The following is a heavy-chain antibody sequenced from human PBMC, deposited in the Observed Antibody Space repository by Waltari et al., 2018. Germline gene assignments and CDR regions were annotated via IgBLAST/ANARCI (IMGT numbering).Heavy chain of an antibody. J-gene: IGHJ3*02. D-gene: IGHD6-19*01. CDR3: ARERSSGWTEDAFDI. V-gene: IGHV3-30-3*01. CDR2: ISYDGSNK. CDR1: GFTFSSYA. Sequence: QVQLVESGGGVVQPGRSLRLSCAASGFTFSSYAMHWVRQAPGKGQEWVAVISYDGSNKYYADSVKGRFTISRDNSKNTLYLQMNSLRAEDTAVYYCARERSSGWTEDAFDIWGQGTMVTVSS.